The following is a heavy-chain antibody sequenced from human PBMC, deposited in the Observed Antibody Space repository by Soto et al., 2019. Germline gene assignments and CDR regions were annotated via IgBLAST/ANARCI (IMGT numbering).Heavy chain of an antibody. V-gene: IGHV3-30*18. CDR3: AKGDVKQCLVIWFDP. CDR1: GFTFSSYG. D-gene: IGHD6-19*01. J-gene: IGHJ5*02. Sequence: QVQLVESGGGVVQPGRSLRLSCAASGFTFSSYGMHWVRQAPGKGLEWVAVISYDGSNKYYADSVKGRFTISRDNSKNTLYLQMNSLRAEDTAVYYCAKGDVKQCLVIWFDPWGQGTLVTVSS. CDR2: ISYDGSNK.